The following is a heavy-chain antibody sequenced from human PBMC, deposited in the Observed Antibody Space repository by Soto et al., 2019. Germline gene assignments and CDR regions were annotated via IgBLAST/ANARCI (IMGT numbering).Heavy chain of an antibody. CDR2: INHSGST. CDR1: GGSFSGYY. D-gene: IGHD1-26*01. CDR3: ARGSGSYYYFDY. Sequence: PSETLSLTCAVYGGSFSGYYWSWIRQPPGKGLEWIGEINHSGSTNYNPSLKSRVTISVDTSKSQFSLKLSSVTAADTAVYYCARGSGSYYYFDYWGQGTLVTVSS. V-gene: IGHV4-34*01. J-gene: IGHJ4*02.